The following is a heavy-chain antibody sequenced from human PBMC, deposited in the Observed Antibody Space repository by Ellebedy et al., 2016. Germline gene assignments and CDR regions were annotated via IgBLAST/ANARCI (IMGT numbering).Heavy chain of an antibody. CDR2: IYPGDSTI. D-gene: IGHD6-25*01. V-gene: IGHV5-51*01. Sequence: GGSLRLSCKGSGYSFTAYWIGWVRQMPGKGLEWMGIIYPGDSTIKYSPSFQGQVTISADKSINTAFLQLSGLKASDTAMYYCARLSAENWFDSWGQGTLVTVSS. J-gene: IGHJ5*01. CDR3: ARLSAENWFDS. CDR1: GYSFTAYW.